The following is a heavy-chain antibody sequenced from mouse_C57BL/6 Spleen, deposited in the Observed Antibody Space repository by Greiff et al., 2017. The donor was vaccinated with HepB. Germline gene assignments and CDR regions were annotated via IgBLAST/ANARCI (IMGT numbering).Heavy chain of an antibody. CDR2: IYPGDGDT. J-gene: IGHJ4*01. D-gene: IGHD2-2*01. V-gene: IGHV1-80*01. CDR3: ARDFGCDYYDMDD. CDR1: GYAFSSYY. Sequence: VQLKQSGAELVKPGASVKISCKASGYAFSSYYMNWVKQRPGKGLEWIGQIYPGDGDTNYNGKFKGKATLTADKSSSTAYMQLSSLTSEDSAVYFCARDFGCDYYDMDDWGKGTTVTVSS.